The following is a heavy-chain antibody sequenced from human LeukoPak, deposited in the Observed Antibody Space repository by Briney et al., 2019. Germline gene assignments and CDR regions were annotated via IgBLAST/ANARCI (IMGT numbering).Heavy chain of an antibody. V-gene: IGHV4-61*02. Sequence: PSQTLSLTCTVSGGSISSGSYYWSWIRQPAGKGLEWIGRIYTSGSTNYNPSLKSRVTMSVDTSKNQFSLKLSSVTAADTAVYYCAGTLTRGYYYYYMDVWGKGTTVTVSS. CDR1: GGSISSGSYY. J-gene: IGHJ6*03. CDR3: AGTLTRGYYYYYMDV. CDR2: IYTSGST. D-gene: IGHD1-1*01.